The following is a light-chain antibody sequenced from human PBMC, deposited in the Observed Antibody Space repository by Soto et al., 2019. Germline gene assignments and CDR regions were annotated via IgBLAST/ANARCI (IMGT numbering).Light chain of an antibody. CDR3: MQGTHWPWT. Sequence: DVVMTQSPLSLPVTLGQPASISCRSSQSLIHSDGNTYLNWFQQRPGLSPRRLIYKVSDRDSGVPARFRGSGSGTDFTLKISRVEAEDVGVYYCMQGTHWPWTFDQGTEVEIK. J-gene: IGKJ1*01. V-gene: IGKV2-30*02. CDR2: KVS. CDR1: QSLIHSDGNTY.